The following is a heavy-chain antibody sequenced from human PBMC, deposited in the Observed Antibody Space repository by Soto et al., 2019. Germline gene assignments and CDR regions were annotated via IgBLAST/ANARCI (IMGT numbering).Heavy chain of an antibody. J-gene: IGHJ6*03. CDR1: GGSISSGGYY. Sequence: SETHSLTCTFSGGSISSGGYYLSWIRQHPGKGLEWIGYIYYSGSTYYNPSLKSRVTISVDTSKNQFSLKLSSVTAADTAVYYCARGVVRAPMDVWGKGTTVTVSS. V-gene: IGHV4-31*03. CDR2: IYYSGST. CDR3: ARGVVRAPMDV. D-gene: IGHD3-10*01.